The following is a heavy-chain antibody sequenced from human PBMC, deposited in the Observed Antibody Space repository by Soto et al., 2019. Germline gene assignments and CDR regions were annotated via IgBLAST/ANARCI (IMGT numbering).Heavy chain of an antibody. CDR1: GFNFKSYD. D-gene: IGHD6-19*01. V-gene: IGHV3-23*01. Sequence: GGSLRLSCAASGFNFKSYDMFWVRQAPGKGPAWVSFVSTSGGRTEYADFVRGRFTISRDNAENTLSLQMNSLAVDDTAVYYCVRKGYETGWYYDQWGQGTWVTVSS. CDR3: VRKGYETGWYYDQ. J-gene: IGHJ4*02. CDR2: VSTSGGRT.